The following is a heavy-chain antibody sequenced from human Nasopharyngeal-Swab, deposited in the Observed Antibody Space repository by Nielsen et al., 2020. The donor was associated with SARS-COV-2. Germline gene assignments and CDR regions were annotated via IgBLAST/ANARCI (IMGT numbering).Heavy chain of an antibody. CDR3: ARDRITIFGVEKPFDY. CDR1: GFTFSSYS. V-gene: IGHV3-21*01. Sequence: GESLKISCAASGFTFSSYSMNWVRQAPGKGLEWVSSISSSSSYIYYADSVKGRFTISRDNAKNSLYLQMNSLRAEDTAVHYCARDRITIFGVEKPFDYWGQGTLVTVSS. CDR2: ISSSSSYI. J-gene: IGHJ4*02. D-gene: IGHD3-3*01.